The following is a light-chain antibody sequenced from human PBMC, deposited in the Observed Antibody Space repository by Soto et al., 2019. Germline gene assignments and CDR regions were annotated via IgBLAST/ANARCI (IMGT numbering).Light chain of an antibody. CDR1: QSVSTSF. Sequence: EIVLTQSPGTLSLSPGERATLSCRASQSVSTSFLAWYQQKPGQAPRLLIYGASSRATGIPDRFSGSGSGTDFALTISGLEHEDFAVYYCQQYGSTPWTFGQGNTVEIQ. CDR2: GAS. J-gene: IGKJ1*01. CDR3: QQYGSTPWT. V-gene: IGKV3-20*01.